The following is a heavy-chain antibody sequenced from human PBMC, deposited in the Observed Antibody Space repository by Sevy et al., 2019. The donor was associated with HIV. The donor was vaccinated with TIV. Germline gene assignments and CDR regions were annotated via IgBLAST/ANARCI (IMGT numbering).Heavy chain of an antibody. V-gene: IGHV2-70*01. CDR3: ARFNYGDYTNYFDY. J-gene: IGHJ4*02. CDR1: GFSLTTSGMC. D-gene: IGHD4-17*01. Sequence: SGPTLVKPTQTLTLTCSFSGFSLTTSGMCVSWIRQPPGKAQEWLALIDWDDNKHYSTSLKTRLTISKDTSENQVVLTMTNMDPVDTATYFCARFNYGDYTNYFDYWGQGTLVTVSS. CDR2: IDWDDNK.